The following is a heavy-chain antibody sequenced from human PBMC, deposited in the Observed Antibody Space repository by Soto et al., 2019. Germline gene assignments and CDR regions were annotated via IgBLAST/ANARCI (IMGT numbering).Heavy chain of an antibody. V-gene: IGHV1-18*01. Sequence: HLVQSGPEVKKPGASVTVSCKTSGDTFTNFGLSWVRQAPGQGLEWMGWIATYNSNKNYAQKFTGRLTLTTDTSTSTGYMELKSLEYDDTAVYYCARVLRGVVNWFDPWGQGTLVTVSS. CDR1: GDTFTNFG. D-gene: IGHD3-10*01. J-gene: IGHJ5*02. CDR2: IATYNSNK. CDR3: ARVLRGVVNWFDP.